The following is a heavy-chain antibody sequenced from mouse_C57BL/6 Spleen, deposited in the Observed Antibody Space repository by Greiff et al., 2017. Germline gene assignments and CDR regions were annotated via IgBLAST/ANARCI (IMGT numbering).Heavy chain of an antibody. CDR2: IYPGDGDT. CDR3: ARATVVARRAMDY. Sequence: QVQLQQSGAELVKPGASVKISCKASGYAFSSYWMNWVKQRPGKGLEWIGQIYPGDGDTNYNGKFKGKATLTADKSSSTAYMQLSSLTSEASAVSFCARATVVARRAMDYWGQGTSVTVSS. J-gene: IGHJ4*01. V-gene: IGHV1-80*01. CDR1: GYAFSSYW. D-gene: IGHD1-1*01.